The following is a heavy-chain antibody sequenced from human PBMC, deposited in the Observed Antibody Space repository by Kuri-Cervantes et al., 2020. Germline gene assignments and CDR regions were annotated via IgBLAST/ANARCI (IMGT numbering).Heavy chain of an antibody. Sequence: GESLKISCAASEFTFSSYAMSWVRQAPGKGLEWVSYISPSSDTVYYADSVKGRFTISRDNARDSVYLQMNSLRAEDTAVYYCARDPLRDWYFDLWGRGTLVTVSS. V-gene: IGHV3-48*01. CDR3: ARDPLRDWYFDL. J-gene: IGHJ2*01. CDR1: EFTFSSYA. CDR2: ISPSSDTV.